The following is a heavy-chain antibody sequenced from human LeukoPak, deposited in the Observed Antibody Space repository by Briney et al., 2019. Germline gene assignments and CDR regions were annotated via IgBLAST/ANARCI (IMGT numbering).Heavy chain of an antibody. CDR3: ARDPHIVVVTAIRGFDY. J-gene: IGHJ4*02. D-gene: IGHD2-21*02. Sequence: GRSLRLSCAASGFTFSSYAMHWVRQAPGKGLEWVAVISYDGSNKYYADSVKGRFTISRDNSKNTLYLQMNSLRAEDTAVYYCARDPHIVVVTAIRGFDYWGQGTLVTVSS. CDR2: ISYDGSNK. V-gene: IGHV3-30-3*01. CDR1: GFTFSSYA.